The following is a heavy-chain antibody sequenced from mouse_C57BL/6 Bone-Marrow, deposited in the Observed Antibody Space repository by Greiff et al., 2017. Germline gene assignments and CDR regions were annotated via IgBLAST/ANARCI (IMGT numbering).Heavy chain of an antibody. Sequence: VQLQQSGPELVKPGASVKMSCKASGYTFTNYNMHWVKQSHGKSLEWIGYINPNNGGTSYNQKFKGKATLTVNKSSSTAYMELRSLTSEDSADDYCANDLLWLRHYYYARDYWGQGTSVTVSS. V-gene: IGHV1-22*01. CDR3: ANDLLWLRHYYYARDY. J-gene: IGHJ4*01. D-gene: IGHD2-2*01. CDR2: INPNNGGT. CDR1: GYTFTNYN.